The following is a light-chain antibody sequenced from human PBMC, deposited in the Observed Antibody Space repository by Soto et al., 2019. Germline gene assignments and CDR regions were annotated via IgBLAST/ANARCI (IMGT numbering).Light chain of an antibody. CDR1: QSVHSN. J-gene: IGKJ1*01. V-gene: IGKV3-15*01. Sequence: ELVMTQSPATLSVSPGERATLSCRASQSVHSNLAWYQQKPGQAPRLLIYGASTRATGIPARFSGSGSGTEFTLTVSSLQSEDFAVYYCQQYNTWPPWTFGQGTKVDIK. CDR2: GAS. CDR3: QQYNTWPPWT.